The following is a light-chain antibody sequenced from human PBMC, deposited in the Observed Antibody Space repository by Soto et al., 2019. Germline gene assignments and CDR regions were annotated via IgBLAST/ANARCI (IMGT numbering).Light chain of an antibody. CDR2: WAS. CDR1: QSILNSSNNKNH. CDR3: QQYYAPPYS. V-gene: IGKV4-1*01. Sequence: DIVMTQSPESLAVSLGERATISCKSSQSILNSSNNKNHLAWYQQKSGQPPKLLIYWASTRESGVPDRFSGSGSGTDFTLTISSLQAEDVAAVYYCQQYYAPPYSFGQGTKLEI. J-gene: IGKJ2*03.